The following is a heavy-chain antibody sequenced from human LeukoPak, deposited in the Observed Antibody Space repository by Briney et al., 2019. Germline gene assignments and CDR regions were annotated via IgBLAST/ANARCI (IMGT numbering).Heavy chain of an antibody. CDR1: GDSISSSY. J-gene: IGHJ4*02. D-gene: IGHD2-15*01. V-gene: IGHV4-59*01. CDR3: ARGYSGDFDY. Sequence: PSETLSLTCTVSGDSISSSYWSWIRQPPGKGLEWIGYNYYSGSTNSNPSLKSRVIISVDTSKSQFSLKLTSVTAADTAVYYCARGYSGDFDYWGQGTLVTVSS. CDR2: NYYSGST.